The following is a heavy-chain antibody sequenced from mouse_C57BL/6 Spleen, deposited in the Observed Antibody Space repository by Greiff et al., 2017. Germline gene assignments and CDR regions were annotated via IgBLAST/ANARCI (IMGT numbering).Heavy chain of an antibody. Sequence: QVQLQQPGAELVRPGSSVKLSCKASGYTFTSYWMHWVKQRPIQGLEWIGNIDPSDSETHYNQKFKDKATLTVDKSSSTAYMQLSSLTSEDSAVYYCARYGTRVRGFADWGQGTLVTVSA. CDR3: ARYGTRVRGFAD. J-gene: IGHJ3*01. D-gene: IGHD1-1*01. V-gene: IGHV1-52*01. CDR1: GYTFTSYW. CDR2: IDPSDSET.